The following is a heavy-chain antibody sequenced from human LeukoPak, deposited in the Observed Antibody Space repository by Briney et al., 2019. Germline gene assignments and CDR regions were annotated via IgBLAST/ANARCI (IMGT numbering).Heavy chain of an antibody. CDR2: IYLNSGNT. CDR3: ARVTGSIDY. CDR1: GHTFTSYG. J-gene: IGHJ4*02. V-gene: IGHV1-8*01. Sequence: ASVKVSCKASGHTFTSYGINWVRQATGQGLEWMGWIYLNSGNTGYAQNFQGRLTVTRDTSINTAYMELSTLRSEDTAIYYCARVTGSIDYWGQGTLVTVSS. D-gene: IGHD1-26*01.